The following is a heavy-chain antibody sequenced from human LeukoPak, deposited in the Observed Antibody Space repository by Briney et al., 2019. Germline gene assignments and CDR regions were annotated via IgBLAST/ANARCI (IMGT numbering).Heavy chain of an antibody. V-gene: IGHV3-74*01. CDR3: AGTSCKGCWFDP. D-gene: IGHD2-2*01. J-gene: IGHJ5*02. Sequence: GGSLRLSCAASGFTFSSYWMHWVRQAPGKGLVWVSRINSDGSSTSYAYSVKGRFTISRDNAKNTLYLQMNSLRAEDTAVYYCAGTSCKGCWFDPWGQGTLVTVSS. CDR1: GFTFSSYW. CDR2: INSDGSST.